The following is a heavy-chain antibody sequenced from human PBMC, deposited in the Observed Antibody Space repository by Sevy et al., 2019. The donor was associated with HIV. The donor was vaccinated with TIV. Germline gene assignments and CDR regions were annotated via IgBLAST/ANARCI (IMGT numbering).Heavy chain of an antibody. CDR2: ISSSSSSI. CDR1: EFTFSSYS. J-gene: IGHJ6*03. Sequence: GGSLRLSCAASEFTFSSYSMNWVRQAPGKGLEWVAYISSSSSSIYYVDSVNGLFTISRDNAKNSLYLQMNSLSDEDTAVYYCARGNYEYVQGYMDVWGKWTTVTVSS. D-gene: IGHD3-16*01. CDR3: ARGNYEYVQGYMDV. V-gene: IGHV3-48*02.